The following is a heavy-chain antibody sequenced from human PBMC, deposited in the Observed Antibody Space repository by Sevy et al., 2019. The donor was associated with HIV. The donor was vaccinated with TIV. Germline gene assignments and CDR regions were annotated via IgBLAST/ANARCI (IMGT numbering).Heavy chain of an antibody. CDR2: INSDGSST. J-gene: IGHJ3*02. Sequence: GGSLRLSCAASGFTFSSYWMHWVRQAPGKGLVWVSRINSDGSSTSYADSVKGRFTISRDNAKNTLYLQMNSLRAEDTAVYYCARGGYYYDSSGYCPGQIDIWGQGTMVTVSS. CDR3: ARGGYYYDSSGYCPGQIDI. D-gene: IGHD3-22*01. V-gene: IGHV3-74*01. CDR1: GFTFSSYW.